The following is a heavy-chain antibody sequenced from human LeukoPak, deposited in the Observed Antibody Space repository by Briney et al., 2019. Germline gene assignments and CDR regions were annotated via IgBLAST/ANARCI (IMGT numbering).Heavy chain of an antibody. Sequence: GRSLRLSCAASGFTFSSYAMHWVRQAPGKGLEWVAVISYDGSYKDYADSVKGRFTVSRDNSKSTLYLQMNGLRAEDTAVYYCARGARKGDDYGGFFDYWGQGTLVTVSS. J-gene: IGHJ4*02. CDR1: GFTFSSYA. CDR2: ISYDGSYK. CDR3: ARGARKGDDYGGFFDY. D-gene: IGHD4-23*01. V-gene: IGHV3-30*04.